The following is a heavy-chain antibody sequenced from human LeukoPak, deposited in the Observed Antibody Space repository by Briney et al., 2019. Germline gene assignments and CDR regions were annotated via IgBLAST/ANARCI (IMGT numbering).Heavy chain of an antibody. CDR1: GFSLSTSGVG. CDR3: AHRRRVLGYYAFEDAFDI. CDR2: IYWDDDK. J-gene: IGHJ3*02. D-gene: IGHD2-15*01. Sequence: SGPTLVKPTQTLTLTCTFSGFSLSTSGVGVGWIRQPPGKALEWLALIYWDDDKRYSPSLKSRLTITKDTSKNQVVLTMTNMDPVDTATYYCAHRRRVLGYYAFEDAFDIWGQGTMVTVSS. V-gene: IGHV2-5*02.